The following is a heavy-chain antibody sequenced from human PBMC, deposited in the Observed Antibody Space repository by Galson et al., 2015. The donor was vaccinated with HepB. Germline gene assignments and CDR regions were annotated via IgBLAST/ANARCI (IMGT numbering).Heavy chain of an antibody. J-gene: IGHJ6*02. Sequence: QSGAEVKKPGESLKISCKDSGYSLTNNWIGWVRQMPGKGLEWMGIIYPADSATTYSPSFQGQVTISADKAINTAYLQWTSLRASDTAIYYCVSPGRGYYYYYGIHVWGQGTTVTVSS. CDR3: VSPGRGYYYYYGIHV. V-gene: IGHV5-51*01. CDR1: GYSLTNNW. CDR2: IYPADSAT. D-gene: IGHD3-3*01.